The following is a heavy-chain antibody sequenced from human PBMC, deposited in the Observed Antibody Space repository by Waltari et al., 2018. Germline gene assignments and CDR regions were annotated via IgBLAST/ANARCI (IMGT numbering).Heavy chain of an antibody. D-gene: IGHD1-26*01. Sequence: QLQLQESGSGLVKPSQTLSLTCAVSGCSISSGGYSWSWIRQPTGKGLEWIGYIYHSGSTYYNPSLKSRVTISVDRSKNQFSLKLSSVTAADTAVYYCAREGEGYYYMDVWGKGTTVTVSS. J-gene: IGHJ6*03. CDR1: GCSISSGGYS. CDR3: AREGEGYYYMDV. V-gene: IGHV4-30-2*01. CDR2: IYHSGST.